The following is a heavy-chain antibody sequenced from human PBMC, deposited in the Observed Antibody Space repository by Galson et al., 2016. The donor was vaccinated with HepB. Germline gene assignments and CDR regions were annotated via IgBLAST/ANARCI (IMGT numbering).Heavy chain of an antibody. CDR1: GFTFDDYA. D-gene: IGHD3-10*01. J-gene: IGHJ5*02. Sequence: SLRLSCAASGFTFDDYAMHWVRQVPGKGLQWVSGITWNSYNIDYADSVKGRFTISRDNARNSLYLQMNSLRPEDTALYYCARDVSGTYSSWFDAWGQGTLVTVSS. CDR3: ARDVSGTYSSWFDA. CDR2: ITWNSYNI. V-gene: IGHV3-9*01.